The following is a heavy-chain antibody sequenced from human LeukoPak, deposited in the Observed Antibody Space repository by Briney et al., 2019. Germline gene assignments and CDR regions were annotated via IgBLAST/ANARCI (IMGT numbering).Heavy chain of an antibody. J-gene: IGHJ4*02. CDR3: AKARGTVGVLDY. Sequence: GRSLRLSCAASGFTFDDYAMHWVRQAPGKGLEWVSGISWNSGSIGYADSVKGRFTISRDNAKNSLYLQMNSLRAEDTALYYCAKARGTVGVLDYWGQRTLVTVSS. CDR1: GFTFDDYA. V-gene: IGHV3-9*01. CDR2: ISWNSGSI. D-gene: IGHD2-21*01.